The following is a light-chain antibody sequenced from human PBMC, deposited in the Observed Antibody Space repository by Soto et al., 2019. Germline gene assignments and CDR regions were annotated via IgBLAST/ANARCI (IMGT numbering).Light chain of an antibody. CDR3: HQASSFPRT. J-gene: IGKJ1*01. V-gene: IGKV1D-12*01. CDR1: QAISTW. Sequence: DIQMTQSPSSVSASVGDRVTITCRASQAISTWLAWYQQKPGKAPKLLIYAASNLQTGAPARFSGSGSGTDLKLTISRLQPEDLATYYCHQASSFPRTFGQGTKVEIK. CDR2: AAS.